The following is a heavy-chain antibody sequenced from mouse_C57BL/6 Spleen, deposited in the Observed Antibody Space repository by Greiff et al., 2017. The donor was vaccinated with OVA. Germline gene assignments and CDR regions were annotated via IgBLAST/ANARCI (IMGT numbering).Heavy chain of an antibody. Sequence: QVQLKQPGAELVRPGTSVKLSCKASGYTFTSYWMHWVKQRPGQGLEWIGVIDPSASYTNYNQKFKGKATLTVDTSSSTAYMQLSSLTSEDSAVYYCARLDYYGSSYFDYWGQGTTLTVSS. V-gene: IGHV1-59*01. CDR3: ARLDYYGSSYFDY. D-gene: IGHD1-1*01. CDR2: IDPSASYT. J-gene: IGHJ2*01. CDR1: GYTFTSYW.